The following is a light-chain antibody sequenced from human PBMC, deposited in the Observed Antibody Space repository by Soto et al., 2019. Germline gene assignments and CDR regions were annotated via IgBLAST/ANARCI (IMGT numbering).Light chain of an antibody. CDR2: GAS. V-gene: IGKV3-20*01. Sequence: EIVLTQSPGTLSLSPGERATLSCRASQSVSSYLAWYQQKRGQAPRLLISGASSMATGLPDRFGGSGSGTDFTLTISRLEPEDFAVYCCQQYGSSPGTFGGGTKVEIK. CDR3: QQYGSSPGT. CDR1: QSVSSY. J-gene: IGKJ4*01.